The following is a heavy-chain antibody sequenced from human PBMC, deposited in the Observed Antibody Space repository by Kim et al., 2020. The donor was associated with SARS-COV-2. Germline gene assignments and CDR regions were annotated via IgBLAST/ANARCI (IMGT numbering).Heavy chain of an antibody. J-gene: IGHJ3*02. V-gene: IGHV7-4-1*02. Sequence: ASVKVSCKASGYTFTSYAMNWVRQAPGQGLEWMGWINTNTGNPTYAQGFTGRFVFSLDTSVSTAYLQISSLKAEDTAVYYCAREGLEGFWSGYSGRDAFDIWGQGTMVTVSS. CDR3: AREGLEGFWSGYSGRDAFDI. CDR2: INTNTGNP. CDR1: GYTFTSYA. D-gene: IGHD3-3*01.